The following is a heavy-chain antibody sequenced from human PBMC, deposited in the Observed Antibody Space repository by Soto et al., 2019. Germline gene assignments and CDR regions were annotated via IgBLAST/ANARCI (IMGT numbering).Heavy chain of an antibody. D-gene: IGHD2-2*01. CDR1: GGSFSGYY. CDR3: ARGLKYCSSTSCYYDY. J-gene: IGHJ4*02. CDR2: INHSGST. Sequence: QVQLQQWGAGLLKPSETLSLTCAVYGGSFSGYYWSWIRQPPGKGLEGIGEINHSGSTNYNPSLKKRVTISVDTSKNQFSLKLSSVTAADTAVYYCARGLKYCSSTSCYYDYWGQGTLVTVSS. V-gene: IGHV4-34*01.